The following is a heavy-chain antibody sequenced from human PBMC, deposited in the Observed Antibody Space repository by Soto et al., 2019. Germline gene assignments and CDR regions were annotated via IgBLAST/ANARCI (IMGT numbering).Heavy chain of an antibody. CDR1: GFTFSSYG. Sequence: QVQLVESGGGVVQPGRSLRLSCAASGFTFSSYGMHWVRQAPGKGLEWVAVISYDGSNKYYADSVKGRFTISRDNSKNTLYLLMNSLRAEDTAVYYCAKGGLGEKYYFDYWGQGTLVTVSS. CDR3: AKGGLGEKYYFDY. D-gene: IGHD3-10*01. V-gene: IGHV3-30*18. CDR2: ISYDGSNK. J-gene: IGHJ4*02.